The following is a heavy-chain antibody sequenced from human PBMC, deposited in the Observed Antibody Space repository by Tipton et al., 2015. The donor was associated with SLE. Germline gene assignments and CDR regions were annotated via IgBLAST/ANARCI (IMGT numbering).Heavy chain of an antibody. CDR3: ARVVRLLGAAGHFDT. Sequence: TLSLTCTVSGGSISSYYWSWIRQAPGKGLEWIGYIYYTGGTNYNPSLKSRVAISVDTSRNQFSLRLNSVTAADTAVYYCARVVRLLGAAGHFDTWGQGALVTVSS. V-gene: IGHV4-59*01. CDR1: GGSISSYY. CDR2: IYYTGGT. D-gene: IGHD6-13*01. J-gene: IGHJ4*02.